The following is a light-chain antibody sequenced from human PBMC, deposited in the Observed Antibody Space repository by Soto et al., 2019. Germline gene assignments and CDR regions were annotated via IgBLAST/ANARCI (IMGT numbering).Light chain of an antibody. CDR3: QQYGSSPYT. CDR1: QSVSSIY. V-gene: IGKV3-20*01. J-gene: IGKJ2*01. CDR2: GAS. Sequence: EIVLTQSPGTLSLSPGKRATLSCRASQSVSSIYFAWYQQKPGQAPGLLIYGASSRATGIPDRFSGSGSGTDFTLTIRRLEPEDFAVYYCQQYGSSPYTFGQGTKLEIK.